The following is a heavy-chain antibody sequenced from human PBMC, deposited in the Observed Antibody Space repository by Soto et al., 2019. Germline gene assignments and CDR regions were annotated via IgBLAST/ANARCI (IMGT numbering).Heavy chain of an antibody. CDR1: GYTFTGYY. V-gene: IGHV1-2*02. J-gene: IGHJ6*02. CDR3: ARGGSSFTIFGMVQYGMDV. Sequence: ASVKVSCKASGYTFTGYYMHWVRQAPGQGLEWMGWINPNSGGTNYAQKFQGRATMTRDTSISTAYMELSRLRSDDTAVYYCARGGSSFTIFGMVQYGMDVWGQGTTVTVSS. CDR2: INPNSGGT. D-gene: IGHD3-3*01.